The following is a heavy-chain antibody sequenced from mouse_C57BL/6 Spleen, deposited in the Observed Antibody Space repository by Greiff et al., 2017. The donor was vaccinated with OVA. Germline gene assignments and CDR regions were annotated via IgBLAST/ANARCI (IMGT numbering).Heavy chain of an antibody. J-gene: IGHJ4*01. V-gene: IGHV1-62-2*01. D-gene: IGHD1-1*01. Sequence: VQLQESGAELVKPGASVKLSCPASGYTFTEYTIHWVKPSSGQGLEWIGWFYPGSGSIPYNEKFKDKATLTADKSSSTVYMEISRLTSEDSAVYFCARHEFYYYYAMDYWGQGTSVTVSS. CDR3: ARHEFYYYYAMDY. CDR1: GYTFTEYT. CDR2: FYPGSGSI.